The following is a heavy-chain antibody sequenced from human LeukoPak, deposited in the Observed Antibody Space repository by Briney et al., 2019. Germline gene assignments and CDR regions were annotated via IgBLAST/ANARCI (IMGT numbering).Heavy chain of an antibody. Sequence: ASVKVSCKASGYTFTGYYMHWVRQAPGQGLEWMGWINPNSGGTNYAQKFQGRVTMTRDTSISTAYMELSRLRSDDTAVYYCAALESVPNHYDSSGYHFDYWGQGTLVTVSS. J-gene: IGHJ4*02. D-gene: IGHD3-22*01. CDR3: AALESVPNHYDSSGYHFDY. V-gene: IGHV1-2*02. CDR1: GYTFTGYY. CDR2: INPNSGGT.